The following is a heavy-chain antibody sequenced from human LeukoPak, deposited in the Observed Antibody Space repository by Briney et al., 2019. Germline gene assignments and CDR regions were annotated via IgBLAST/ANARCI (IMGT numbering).Heavy chain of an antibody. CDR3: ARELAVAGAKHHNWFDP. D-gene: IGHD6-19*01. Sequence: PSQTLSLTCTVSGGSISSGGYYWSWIRQHPGKGLEWIGYIYYSGSTYYNPSLKSRVTISVDTSKNQFSLKLSSVTAADTAVYYCARELAVAGAKHHNWFDPWGQGTLVTVSS. J-gene: IGHJ5*02. CDR1: GGSISSGGYY. CDR2: IYYSGST. V-gene: IGHV4-31*03.